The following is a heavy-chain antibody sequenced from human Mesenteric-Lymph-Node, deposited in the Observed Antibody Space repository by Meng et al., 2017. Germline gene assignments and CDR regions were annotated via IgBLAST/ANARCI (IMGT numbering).Heavy chain of an antibody. D-gene: IGHD5-18*01. Sequence: SETLSLTCTVSGYSISSGYYWGWIRQPPGKGLEWIGSIYYSGSTYYNPSLKSRVTISVDTSKNQFSLKLSSVTAADTAVYYCARGGWTVQLWSNDAFDIWGQGTMVTVSS. J-gene: IGHJ3*02. CDR2: IYYSGST. CDR3: ARGGWTVQLWSNDAFDI. V-gene: IGHV4-38-2*02. CDR1: GYSISSGYY.